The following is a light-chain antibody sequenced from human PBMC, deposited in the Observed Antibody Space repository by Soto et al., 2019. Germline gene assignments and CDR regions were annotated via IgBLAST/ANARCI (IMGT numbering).Light chain of an antibody. CDR1: SSDVGGYNY. Sequence: QSVLTQPASVSGSPGQSITISCTGTSSDVGGYNYVSWYQQHPGKAPKLMIYDVSNRPSGVSNRFSGSKSGNTASLTISGVQAEEEADYYCSSYTSSSTYVVFGGGTQLTVL. CDR3: SSYTSSSTYVV. J-gene: IGLJ2*01. CDR2: DVS. V-gene: IGLV2-14*01.